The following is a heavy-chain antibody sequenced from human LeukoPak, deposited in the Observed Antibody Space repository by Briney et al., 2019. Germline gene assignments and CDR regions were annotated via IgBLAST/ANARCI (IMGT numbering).Heavy chain of an antibody. D-gene: IGHD7-27*01. CDR2: IYNDGSA. J-gene: IGHJ4*02. V-gene: IGHV4-59*02. Sequence: SETLSLTCTVSGGSVGGNYWSWIRQTPGKGLEWIGYIYNDGSANYNPSLKSRVTISIDTSKNQFSLKVTSVTAADTAVYFRARAVTGDVFDDWGQGTLVTVSS. CDR3: ARAVTGDVFDD. CDR1: GGSVGGNY.